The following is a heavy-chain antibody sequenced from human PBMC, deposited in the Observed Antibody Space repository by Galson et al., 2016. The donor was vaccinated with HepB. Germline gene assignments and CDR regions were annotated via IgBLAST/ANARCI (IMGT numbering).Heavy chain of an antibody. CDR2: IHDSGNT. CDR3: ARDEGFYNGMDV. CDR1: SDPVTSGTYY. Sequence: SETLSLTCTVSSDPVTSGTYYWSWVRQSPEKGLDWIGYIHDSGNTNYNPSIKSRVTISRDTSKNQFFLELTSVTAADTAVYYCARDEGFYNGMDVWGQGTLVTVSS. J-gene: IGHJ6*02. D-gene: IGHD2-2*02. V-gene: IGHV4-61*01.